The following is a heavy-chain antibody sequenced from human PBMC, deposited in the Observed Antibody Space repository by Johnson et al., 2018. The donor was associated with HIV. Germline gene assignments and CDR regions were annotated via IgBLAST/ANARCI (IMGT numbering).Heavy chain of an antibody. CDR3: ARDLGLPENAFDL. CDR1: GFTFSYSA. V-gene: IGHV3-30-3*01. D-gene: IGHD4-11*01. CDR2: ISSDGNRK. J-gene: IGHJ3*01. Sequence: QVQLVESGGGLVQPGGSLRLSCAASGFTFSYSAFHWVRQPPGEGLEWVALISSDGNRKYYADSLKGRFTISRDNSKNTLYLQMNSLRGGDTAVYYCARDLGLPENAFDLWGRVTRVTVS.